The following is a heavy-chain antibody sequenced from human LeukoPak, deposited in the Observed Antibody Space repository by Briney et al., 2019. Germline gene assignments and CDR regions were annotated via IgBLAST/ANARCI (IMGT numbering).Heavy chain of an antibody. D-gene: IGHD2-15*01. Sequence: PSETLSLTCTVSGGSISSSSYYWGWIRQPPGKGLEWIGSIYYSGSIYYNPSLKSRVTISVDTSKNQFSLKLSSVTAADTAVYYCAREDLGYCSGGSCYSEDYYYYGMDVWGQGTTVTVSS. CDR2: IYYSGSI. J-gene: IGHJ6*02. CDR1: GGSISSSSYY. CDR3: AREDLGYCSGGSCYSEDYYYYGMDV. V-gene: IGHV4-39*01.